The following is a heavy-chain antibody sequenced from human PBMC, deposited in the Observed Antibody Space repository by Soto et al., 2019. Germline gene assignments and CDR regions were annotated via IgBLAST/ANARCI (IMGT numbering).Heavy chain of an antibody. CDR2: IIPIFGTA. V-gene: IGHV1-69*01. CDR1: GGTFSSYA. CDR3: ARPSSSSRGAYYYYGMDF. J-gene: IGHJ6*02. Sequence: QVQLVQSGAEVKKPGSSVNVSCKASGGTFSSYAISWVRQAPGQGLEWMGGIIPIFGTANYAQKFQGRVTITADESTSTAYMELSSLRSEDTAVYYCARPSSSSRGAYYYYGMDFWGQGTTVTVSS. D-gene: IGHD6-6*01.